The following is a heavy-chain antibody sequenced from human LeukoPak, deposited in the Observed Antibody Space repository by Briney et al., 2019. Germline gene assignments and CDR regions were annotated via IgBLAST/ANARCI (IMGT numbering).Heavy chain of an antibody. D-gene: IGHD3-10*01. Sequence: GGSLRLSCAASGLTFSGDYMSWIRQAPGKGLEWVSYISPSGSSIYYADSVKGRFTISRDNAKNSLYLQMNSLRAEDTAVYYCARARGAGPGAYFDYWGQGTLVTVSS. J-gene: IGHJ4*02. CDR1: GLTFSGDY. V-gene: IGHV3-11*01. CDR3: ARARGAGPGAYFDY. CDR2: ISPSGSSI.